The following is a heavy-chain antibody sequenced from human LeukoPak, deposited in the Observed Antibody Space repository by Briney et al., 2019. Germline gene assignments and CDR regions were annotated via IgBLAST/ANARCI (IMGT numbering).Heavy chain of an antibody. J-gene: IGHJ4*01. D-gene: IGHD3-22*01. V-gene: IGHV3-74*01. CDR2: SDGGRSST. CDR1: GFTFSNHW. Sequence: GGSLRLSCAASGFTFSNHWMHWVRQVPGKGPVWVSRSDGGRSSTSYADSVRGRFSISRDNAKSTLYLQMNSLRAEDTAVYYCARGPGSSGGAYVGDYWGHGTLVTVSS. CDR3: ARGPGSSGGAYVGDY.